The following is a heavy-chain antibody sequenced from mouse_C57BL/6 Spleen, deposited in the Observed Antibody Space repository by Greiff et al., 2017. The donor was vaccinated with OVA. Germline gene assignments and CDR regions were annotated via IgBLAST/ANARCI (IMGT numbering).Heavy chain of an antibody. D-gene: IGHD1-1*01. CDR2: IDPETGGT. CDR3: TRSKFYYYGSSYDYWYFDV. V-gene: IGHV1-15*01. CDR1: GYTFTDYE. J-gene: IGHJ1*03. Sequence: QVQLHQSGAELVRPGASVTLSCKASGYTFTDYEMHWVKQTPVHGLEWIGAIDPETGGTAYNQKFKGKAILTADKSSSTAYMELRSLTSEDSAVYYCTRSKFYYYGSSYDYWYFDVWGTGTTVTVSS.